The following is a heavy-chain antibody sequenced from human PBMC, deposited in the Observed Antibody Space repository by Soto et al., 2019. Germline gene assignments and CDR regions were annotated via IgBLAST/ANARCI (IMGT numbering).Heavy chain of an antibody. V-gene: IGHV1-46*01. CDR3: ARTYSSSWLTQKSHYYYGMDV. Sequence: ASVKVSCKASGYTFTSYYMHWVRQAPGQGFEWMGIINPSGGSTSYAQKFQGRVTMTRDTSTRTGYMELSSLRSEDTAVYYCARTYSSSWLTQKSHYYYGMDVLGQGTTVNVSS. D-gene: IGHD6-13*01. J-gene: IGHJ6*02. CDR1: GYTFTSYY. CDR2: INPSGGST.